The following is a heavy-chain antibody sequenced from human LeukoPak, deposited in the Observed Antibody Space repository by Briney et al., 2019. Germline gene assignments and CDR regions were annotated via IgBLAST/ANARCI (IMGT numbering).Heavy chain of an antibody. CDR1: GVSINSRDYY. CDR3: ARGAMISNPGDV. Sequence: PSETLSLTCSVSGVSINSRDYYWNWVRQAPGKALEWIGSIYSSGNSYFGPSFQSRAAISVDTSKNYLSLTLTSLTAADTALYFCARGAMISNPGDVWGQGTLVTVSS. J-gene: IGHJ4*02. CDR2: IYSSGNS. D-gene: IGHD2-21*01. V-gene: IGHV4-39*01.